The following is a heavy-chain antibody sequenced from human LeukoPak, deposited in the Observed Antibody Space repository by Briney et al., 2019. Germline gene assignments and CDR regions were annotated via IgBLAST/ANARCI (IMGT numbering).Heavy chain of an antibody. CDR3: ARLFDY. Sequence: SETLSLTCTVSGGSIGFTTYYWGWIRQPPGKGLEWIGSIYYSGSTDYNPSLKSRVTISVAPSKNQFSLNLRSVTAAGTAVYYCARLFDYWGQGTLVTVSS. CDR2: IYYSGST. V-gene: IGHV4-39*01. CDR1: GGSIGFTTYY. J-gene: IGHJ4*02.